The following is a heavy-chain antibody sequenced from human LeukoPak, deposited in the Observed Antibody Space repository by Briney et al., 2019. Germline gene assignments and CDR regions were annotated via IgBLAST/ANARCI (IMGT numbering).Heavy chain of an antibody. Sequence: GGSLRLSCAASGFTFSSYGMHWVRQAPGKGLEWVAVISYGGSNKYYADSVKGRFTISRDNSKNTLYLQMNSLRAEDTAVYYCARDGLDDYVWGSYRLYYFDYWGQGTLVTVSS. CDR1: GFTFSSYG. CDR3: ARDGLDDYVWGSYRLYYFDY. CDR2: ISYGGSNK. J-gene: IGHJ4*02. V-gene: IGHV3-30*03. D-gene: IGHD3-16*02.